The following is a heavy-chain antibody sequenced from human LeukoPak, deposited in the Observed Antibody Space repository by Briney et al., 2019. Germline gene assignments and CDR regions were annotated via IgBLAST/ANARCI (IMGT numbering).Heavy chain of an antibody. CDR1: GGSISSYY. Sequence: SETLSLTCTVSGGSISSYYWSWIRQPPGKGLEWIGYIYYSGSTNYNPSLKSRVTISVDTSKNQFSLKLSSVTAADTAVYYCARLDDAGRSSWYSLAYWGQGTLVTVSS. CDR2: IYYSGST. D-gene: IGHD6-13*01. V-gene: IGHV4-59*08. J-gene: IGHJ4*02. CDR3: ARLDDAGRSSWYSLAY.